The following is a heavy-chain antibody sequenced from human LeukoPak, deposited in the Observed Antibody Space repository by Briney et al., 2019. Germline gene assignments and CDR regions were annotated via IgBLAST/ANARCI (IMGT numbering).Heavy chain of an antibody. CDR1: GYTFTSYD. J-gene: IGHJ4*02. CDR2: ISAYNGNT. V-gene: IGHV1-18*01. CDR3: ARFSIGKAVVMDY. Sequence: ASVKVSCKASGYTFTSYDINWVRQATGQGLDWMGWISAYNGNTNYAQKLQGRVTMTTDTSTSTAYMELRSLRSDDTAVYYCARFSIGKAVVMDYWGQGTLVTVSS. D-gene: IGHD3-22*01.